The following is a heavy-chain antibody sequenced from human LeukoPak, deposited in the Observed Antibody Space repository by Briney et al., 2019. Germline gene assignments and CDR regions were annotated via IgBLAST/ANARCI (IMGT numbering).Heavy chain of an antibody. CDR1: GFTLDDYA. J-gene: IGHJ4*02. CDR2: INWNSDKI. D-gene: IGHD4-17*01. Sequence: GGSLRLSCAASGFTLDDYAMHWVRQTPGKGLEWVSGINWNSDKIAYADSVKGRFTISRDNANKSLYLQMNGLRTEDTALYYCAKDMRKKSDYPSFDSWGQGTQVTVSS. V-gene: IGHV3-9*01. CDR3: AKDMRKKSDYPSFDS.